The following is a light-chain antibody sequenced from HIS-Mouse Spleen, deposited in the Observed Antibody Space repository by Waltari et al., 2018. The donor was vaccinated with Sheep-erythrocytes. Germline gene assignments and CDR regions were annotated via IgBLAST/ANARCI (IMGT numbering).Light chain of an antibody. Sequence: EIVMTQSPATLSVSPGERATLSCRASQSVSSNLAWYQQKPSPAPRLLIYGASTRATGIPARFSGSGSGTEFTLTISSMQSEDCAVYYCQQYNNWPPGTFGQGTKLEIK. CDR1: QSVSSN. V-gene: IGKV3-15*01. CDR2: GAS. CDR3: QQYNNWPPGT. J-gene: IGKJ2*02.